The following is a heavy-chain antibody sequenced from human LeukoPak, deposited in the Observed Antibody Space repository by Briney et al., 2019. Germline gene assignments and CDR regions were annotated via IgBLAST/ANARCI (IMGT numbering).Heavy chain of an antibody. CDR1: GFTFSSYA. J-gene: IGHJ4*02. V-gene: IGHV3-23*01. CDR3: AKDPILYYYDSSGSDY. D-gene: IGHD3-22*01. Sequence: GGSLRLSCAASGFTFSSYAMSWVRQAPGKGLEWVSAISGSGGSTYYADSVKGRFTIPRDNSKNTLYLQMNSLRAEDTAVYYCAKDPILYYYDSSGSDYWGQGTLVTVSS. CDR2: ISGSGGST.